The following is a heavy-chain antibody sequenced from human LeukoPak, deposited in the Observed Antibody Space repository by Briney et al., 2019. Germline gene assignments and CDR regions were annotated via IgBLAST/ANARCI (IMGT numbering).Heavy chain of an antibody. V-gene: IGHV4-59*01. CDR1: GGSISSYY. CDR2: IYYSGST. Sequence: SETLSLTCTDSGGSISSYYWSWIRQPPGKGLEWIGYIYYSGSTNYNPSLKSRVTISVDTSKNQFSLKLSSVTAADTAVYYCARDLMGYYYYMDVWGKGTTVTVSS. D-gene: IGHD1-26*01. CDR3: ARDLMGYYYYMDV. J-gene: IGHJ6*03.